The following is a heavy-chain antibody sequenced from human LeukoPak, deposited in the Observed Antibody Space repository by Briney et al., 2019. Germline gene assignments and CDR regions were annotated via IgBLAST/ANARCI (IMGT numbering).Heavy chain of an antibody. Sequence: GGSLRLSCAASGFAFSSHAMSWVRQAPGKGLEWVSAITDSGGNRQYTDSVKGRFTISRDNSKNTLYLQMNSLRAEDTAVYYCANEEGLGYCSGGSCYSSLEAYWGQGTLVTVSS. CDR2: ITDSGGNR. J-gene: IGHJ4*02. CDR3: ANEEGLGYCSGGSCYSSLEAY. D-gene: IGHD2-15*01. V-gene: IGHV3-23*01. CDR1: GFAFSSHA.